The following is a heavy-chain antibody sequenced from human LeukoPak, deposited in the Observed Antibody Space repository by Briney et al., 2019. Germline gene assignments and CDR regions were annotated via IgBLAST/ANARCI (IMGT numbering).Heavy chain of an antibody. V-gene: IGHV4-39*01. J-gene: IGHJ4*02. CDR2: IYYSGST. Sequence: SETLSLTCSVSGGSISNSSYYWGWIRQPPGKGLEWIGTIYYSGSTYHNPSLKSRVIISVDTSKNQFSLKPSSVTAADTAVYYCARQRSKYYYENYWGQGTLVTVSS. CDR3: ARQRSKYYYENY. CDR1: GGSISNSSYY. D-gene: IGHD3-22*01.